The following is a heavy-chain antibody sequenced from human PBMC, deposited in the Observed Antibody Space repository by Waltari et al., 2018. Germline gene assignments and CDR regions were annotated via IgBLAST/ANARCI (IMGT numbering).Heavy chain of an antibody. J-gene: IGHJ3*01. Sequence: QVHLKQWGAGLLKPSKTLSLTCDVSGGSFSGYYWHWIRQPPGKGLEWVGEINDEGTAKYKSSLKSRVTISLDRSKSQFSLTLTSVTAADAALYFCARGRATDSPNAFDVWGQGTNVTVSS. CDR1: GGSFSGYY. CDR2: INDEGTA. V-gene: IGHV4-34*01. D-gene: IGHD2-21*01. CDR3: ARGRATDSPNAFDV.